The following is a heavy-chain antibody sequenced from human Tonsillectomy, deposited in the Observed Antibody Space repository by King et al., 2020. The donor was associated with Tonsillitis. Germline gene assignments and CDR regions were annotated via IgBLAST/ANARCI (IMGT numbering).Heavy chain of an antibody. CDR2: ISYDGSNK. V-gene: IGHV3-33*05. CDR1: GFTFSSYG. CDR3: ARNYYDSGGHSNGKDV. D-gene: IGHD3-22*01. Sequence: VQLVESGGGVVQPGRSLRLSCAASGFTFSSYGIHWVRQAPGKGLEWVAVISYDGSNKYYADSVKGRFNISRDNSQNTLYLQMNSLRAEDTAVYYSARNYYDSGGHSNGKDVWGQGTTVTVSS. J-gene: IGHJ6*02.